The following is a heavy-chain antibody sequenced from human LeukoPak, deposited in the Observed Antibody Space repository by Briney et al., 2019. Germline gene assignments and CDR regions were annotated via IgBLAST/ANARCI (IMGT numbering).Heavy chain of an antibody. D-gene: IGHD6-19*01. Sequence: GGSLRLSCAASGFTFRSSAMSWVRQAPGKGLKWVSYISSSGSTIYYADSVKGRFTISRDNAKNSLYLQMNSLRAEDTAVYYCARESGWYIPFDYWGQGTLVTVSS. CDR1: GFTFRSSA. V-gene: IGHV3-11*01. CDR2: ISSSGSTI. CDR3: ARESGWYIPFDY. J-gene: IGHJ4*02.